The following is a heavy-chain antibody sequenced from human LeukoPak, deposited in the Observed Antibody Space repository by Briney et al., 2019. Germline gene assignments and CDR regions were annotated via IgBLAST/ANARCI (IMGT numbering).Heavy chain of an antibody. D-gene: IGHD3-16*01. Sequence: GGSLRLSCAASGFTVSSSYMSWVRQAPGKGLEWVSVIYSGGSTYYADSVKGRFTISRDNSKNTVSLQMNSLRAEDTAVYYSARGIEGGLDSWGQGTLVTVSS. CDR3: ARGIEGGLDS. CDR2: IYSGGST. CDR1: GFTVSSSY. J-gene: IGHJ4*02. V-gene: IGHV3-66*02.